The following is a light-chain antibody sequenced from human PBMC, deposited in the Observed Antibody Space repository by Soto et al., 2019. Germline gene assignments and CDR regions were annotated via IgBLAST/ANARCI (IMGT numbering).Light chain of an antibody. CDR1: QRVASD. CDR2: DAS. Sequence: EIVVTQSPATLSVSPGERATLSCRASQRVASDFAWYQQKPGQAPRLLIYDASTRATGIPARFSGSGSGTEFTLTISSLQSEDFAVYYCQQYNYWPQTFGQGTKVEIK. CDR3: QQYNYWPQT. J-gene: IGKJ1*01. V-gene: IGKV3-15*01.